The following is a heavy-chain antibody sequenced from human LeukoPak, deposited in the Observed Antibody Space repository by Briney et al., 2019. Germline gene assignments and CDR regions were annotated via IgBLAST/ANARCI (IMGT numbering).Heavy chain of an antibody. CDR3: AKGYSGYDFSNRGVFDY. D-gene: IGHD5-12*01. J-gene: IGHJ4*02. Sequence: GGSLRLACAPSGFTLSSHWISWVRQAPGKVLEWVANIKQAVSEKYYVDSRMDRFTIYRDSSKKTLYLQMNSLRAEGTDVYYCAKGYSGYDFSNRGVFDYWGQGTLVTVSS. V-gene: IGHV3-7*03. CDR2: IKQAVSEK. CDR1: GFTLSSHW.